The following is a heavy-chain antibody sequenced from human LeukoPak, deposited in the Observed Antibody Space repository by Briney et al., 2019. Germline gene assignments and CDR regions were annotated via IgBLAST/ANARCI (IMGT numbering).Heavy chain of an antibody. J-gene: IGHJ4*02. V-gene: IGHV1-2*02. Sequence: GASVKVSCKASGYTFTGYYMHWVRQAPGQGLEWMGWVNPNSGGTNYAQKFQGRVTMTRDTSISTAYMELSRLRSDDTAVYYCAREPGIAAAATRDYWGQGTLVTVSS. CDR2: VNPNSGGT. CDR1: GYTFTGYY. D-gene: IGHD6-13*01. CDR3: AREPGIAAAATRDY.